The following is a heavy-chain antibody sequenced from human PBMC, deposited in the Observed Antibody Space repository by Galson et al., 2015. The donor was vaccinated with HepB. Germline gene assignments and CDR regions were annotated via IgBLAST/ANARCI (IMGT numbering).Heavy chain of an antibody. CDR2: ISGSGGST. D-gene: IGHD4-17*01. CDR1: GFTFSSYA. V-gene: IGHV3-23*01. Sequence: SLRLSCAASGFTFSSYAMSWVRQAPGKGLEWVSAISGSGGSTYYADSVKGRFTISRDNSKNTLYLQMNSLRAEDTAVYYCAKAPIMTTVTQLDYWGQGTLVTVSS. CDR3: AKAPIMTTVTQLDY. J-gene: IGHJ4*02.